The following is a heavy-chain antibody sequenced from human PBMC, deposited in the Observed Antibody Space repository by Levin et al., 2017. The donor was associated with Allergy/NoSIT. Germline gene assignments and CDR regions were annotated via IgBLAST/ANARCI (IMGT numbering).Heavy chain of an antibody. CDR2: IYYSGST. J-gene: IGHJ3*02. D-gene: IGHD4-17*01. Sequence: KPSETLSLTCTVSGGSISSYYWSWIRQPPGKGLEWIGYIYYSGSTNYNPSLKSRVTISVDTSKNQFSLKLSSVTAADTAVYYCARDTGHAFDIWGQGTMVTVSS. CDR1: GGSISSYY. CDR3: ARDTGHAFDI. V-gene: IGHV4-59*01.